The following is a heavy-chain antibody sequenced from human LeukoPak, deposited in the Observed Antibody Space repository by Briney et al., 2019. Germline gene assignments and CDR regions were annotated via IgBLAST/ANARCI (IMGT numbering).Heavy chain of an antibody. CDR1: GFTFSSYA. J-gene: IGHJ4*02. Sequence: GGSLRLSCAASGFTFSSYAMHWVRQAPGKGLEWVAVISYDGSNKYYADSVKGRFTISRDNSKNTLYLQMNSLRAEDTAVYYCARDGGRRYVGAVGYFDYWGQGTLVTVSS. V-gene: IGHV3-30-3*01. CDR2: ISYDGSNK. D-gene: IGHD6-19*01. CDR3: ARDGGRRYVGAVGYFDY.